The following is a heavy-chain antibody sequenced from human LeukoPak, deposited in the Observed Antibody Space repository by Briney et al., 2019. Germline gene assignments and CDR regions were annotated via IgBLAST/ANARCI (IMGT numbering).Heavy chain of an antibody. Sequence: SETLSLTCTVSGYSISSGYYWGWIRQPPGKGLEWIGSIYHSGSTYYNPSLKSRVTISVDTSKNQFSLKLSSVTAADTAVYYCARDFGSWSSGWFDPWGQGTLVTVSS. V-gene: IGHV4-38-2*02. CDR2: IYHSGST. D-gene: IGHD6-13*01. CDR3: ARDFGSWSSGWFDP. J-gene: IGHJ5*02. CDR1: GYSISSGYY.